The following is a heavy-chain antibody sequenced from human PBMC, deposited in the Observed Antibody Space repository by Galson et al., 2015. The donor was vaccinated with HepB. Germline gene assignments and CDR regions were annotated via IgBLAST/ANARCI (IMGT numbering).Heavy chain of an antibody. CDR2: ISSSGSTI. J-gene: IGHJ5*02. V-gene: IGHV3-11*01. CDR1: GFTFSDYY. Sequence: SLRLSCAASGFTFSDYYMSWIRQAPGKGLEWVSYISSSGSTIYYADSVKGRFTISRDNAKNSLYLQMNSLRAEDTAVYYCAGCIAVAPRWFDPWGQGTLVTVSS. CDR3: AGCIAVAPRWFDP. D-gene: IGHD6-19*01.